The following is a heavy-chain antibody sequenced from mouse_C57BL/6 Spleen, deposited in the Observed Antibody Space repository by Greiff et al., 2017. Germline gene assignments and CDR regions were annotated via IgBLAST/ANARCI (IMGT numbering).Heavy chain of an antibody. V-gene: IGHV1-81*01. CDR1: GYTFTSYG. Sequence: QVQLQQSGAELARPGASVKLSCKASGYTFTSYGISWVKQRTGQGLEWIGEIYPRSGNTYYNEKFKGKATLTADKSSSTAYMELRSLTSEDSAVYFCARSPYGSSYGYAMDYWVKEPQSPSPQ. CDR3: ARSPYGSSYGYAMDY. J-gene: IGHJ4*01. D-gene: IGHD1-1*01. CDR2: IYPRSGNT.